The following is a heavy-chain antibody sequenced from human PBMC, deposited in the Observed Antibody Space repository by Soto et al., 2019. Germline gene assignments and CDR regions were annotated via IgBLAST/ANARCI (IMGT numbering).Heavy chain of an antibody. J-gene: IGHJ4*02. V-gene: IGHV4-59*01. CDR2: IYSSGYT. CDR3: ARGGGYNFGIDY. CDR1: GDSISGYY. Sequence: PSETLCVTCTVAGDSISGYYWSWIRQPPGKGLEWIGYIYSSGYTNYNPSLKNRGTISVDTPKKQFFLNLRSVTAADTAVYYCARGGGYNFGIDYWGRGILVTVSS. D-gene: IGHD5-12*01.